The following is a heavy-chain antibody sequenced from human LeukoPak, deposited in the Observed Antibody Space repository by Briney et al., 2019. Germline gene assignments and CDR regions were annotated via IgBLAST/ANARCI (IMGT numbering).Heavy chain of an antibody. D-gene: IGHD6-19*01. Sequence: GASVKLSCKASGYTFTSYGMSWVRQAPGQGLEWMGWISAYNGNTNYAQRLQGRVTMTTDTSTSAAYMELRSLRSDDTAVYYCARVPGGSGVWYVLGWGQGTLVTVSS. J-gene: IGHJ4*02. V-gene: IGHV1-18*01. CDR3: ARVPGGSGVWYVLG. CDR2: ISAYNGNT. CDR1: GYTFTSYG.